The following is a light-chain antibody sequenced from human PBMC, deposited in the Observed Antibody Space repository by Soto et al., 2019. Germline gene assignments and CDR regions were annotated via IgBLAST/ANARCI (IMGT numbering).Light chain of an antibody. J-gene: IGLJ1*01. CDR1: SSDVGNFNL. Sequence: QSALTQPASVSGSPGQSITISCTGTSSDVGNFNLVSWYQQHPDKAPKLMIYEGSKRPSGVSGRFSGSKSGNTASLTISGLQPEDEADYYCCSYADSGSFVFGTGTKLTVL. CDR3: CSYADSGSFV. CDR2: EGS. V-gene: IGLV2-23*01.